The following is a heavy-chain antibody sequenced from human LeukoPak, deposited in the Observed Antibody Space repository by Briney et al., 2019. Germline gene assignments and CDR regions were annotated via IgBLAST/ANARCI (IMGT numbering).Heavy chain of an antibody. CDR3: ARGAGTSPIYY. CDR2: IIPIFGAA. Sequence: ASVKFSCKASGGTISRHAISWVRQAPGQGLEWMGGIIPIFGAAKYAQKLQGRVTITTDESTSTAYMELSSLTTEDTAVYYCARGAGTSPIYYWGQGTLVTVSS. CDR1: GGTISRHA. J-gene: IGHJ4*02. V-gene: IGHV1-69*05. D-gene: IGHD1-7*01.